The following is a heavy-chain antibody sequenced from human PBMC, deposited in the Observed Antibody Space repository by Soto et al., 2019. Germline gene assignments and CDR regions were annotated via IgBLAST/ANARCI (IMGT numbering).Heavy chain of an antibody. J-gene: IGHJ2*01. CDR2: IIPALGTA. Sequence: QDQLVQSGAEVKKPGSSVKVSCKASGGTFSSHTFSWVRQAPGQGLEWMGRIIPALGTATYAQKFQGRVTITADDSANTVYMELNSLRSEDTAVYYCARPDFGDYWYFDLWGRGTLVTVSS. D-gene: IGHD4-17*01. V-gene: IGHV1-69*08. CDR1: GGTFSSHT. CDR3: ARPDFGDYWYFDL.